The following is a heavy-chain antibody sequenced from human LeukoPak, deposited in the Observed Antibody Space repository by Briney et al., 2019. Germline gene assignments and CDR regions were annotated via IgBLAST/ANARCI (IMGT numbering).Heavy chain of an antibody. V-gene: IGHV4-34*01. CDR3: ARSSTRYCSGGSCPRRFDP. CDR2: INHSGST. CDR1: GGSFSGYY. Sequence: SETLSLTCAVYGGSFSGYYWSWIRQPPGKGLEWIGEINHSGSTNYNPSLKSRVTISEDTSKNQFSLKLSSVTAADTAVYYCARSSTRYCSGGSCPRRFDPWGQGTLVTVSS. J-gene: IGHJ5*02. D-gene: IGHD2-15*01.